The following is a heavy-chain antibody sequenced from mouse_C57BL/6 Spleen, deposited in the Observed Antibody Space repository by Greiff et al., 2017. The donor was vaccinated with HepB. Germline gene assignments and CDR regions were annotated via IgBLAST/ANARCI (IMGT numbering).Heavy chain of an antibody. J-gene: IGHJ1*03. CDR2: IYPGSGST. Sequence: VQLQQPGAELVKPGASVKMSCKASGYTFTSYWITWVKQRPGQGLEWIGDIYPGSGSTNYNEKFKSKATLTVDTSSSTAYMQLSSLTSEDSAVYYCARWSYGSSYGYWYFDVWGTGTTVTVSS. D-gene: IGHD1-1*01. CDR1: GYTFTSYW. CDR3: ARWSYGSSYGYWYFDV. V-gene: IGHV1-55*01.